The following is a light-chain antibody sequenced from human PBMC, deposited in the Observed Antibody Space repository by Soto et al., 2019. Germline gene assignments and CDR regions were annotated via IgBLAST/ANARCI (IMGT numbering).Light chain of an antibody. J-gene: IGKJ1*01. V-gene: IGKV1-5*01. CDR1: QNINTD. CDR2: HAS. CDR3: QQYSTLWT. Sequence: DIQMTQSPSTLSASVGDRVTITCRASQNINTDLAWYQQKPGKVPNLLIYHASSLVTGVPSRFSGSGSGTEFTLTISSLQPDDFAAYYCQQYSTLWTFGQGTKVDIK.